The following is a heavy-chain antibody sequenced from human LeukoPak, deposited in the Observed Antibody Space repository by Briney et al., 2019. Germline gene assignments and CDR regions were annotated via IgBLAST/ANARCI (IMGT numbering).Heavy chain of an antibody. V-gene: IGHV1-18*01. CDR2: ISTNSGTT. CDR3: ARDLQFLPGD. D-gene: IGHD7-27*01. J-gene: IGHJ4*02. CDR1: GYTLTNYG. Sequence: ASVKVSCKASGYTLTNYGISWVRQPPRQGPEWMGWISTNSGTTNYAQKFQGRVTMTTDTSTSTGYMELRSLRSDDTAVYYCARDLQFLPGDWGQGTLVTVSS.